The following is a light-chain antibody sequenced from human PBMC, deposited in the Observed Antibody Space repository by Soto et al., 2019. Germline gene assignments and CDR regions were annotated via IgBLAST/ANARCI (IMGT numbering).Light chain of an antibody. CDR3: SSYAGSKNLI. Sequence: QSALTQPPSASGSPGQSVTISCTGTSSDIGGYNSVSWYQQYPGKAPKLMIYEVSKRPSGVPDRFSASKSDNTASLTVSGLQAEDEAEYYCSSYAGSKNLIFGGGTQLTGL. CDR1: SSDIGGYNS. V-gene: IGLV2-8*01. J-gene: IGLJ2*01. CDR2: EVS.